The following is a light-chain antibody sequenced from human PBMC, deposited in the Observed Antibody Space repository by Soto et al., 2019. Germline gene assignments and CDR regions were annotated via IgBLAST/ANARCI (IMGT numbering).Light chain of an antibody. CDR3: QQSYSMPLT. CDR1: QDITNY. Sequence: DIQMTQSPSSLSASVGDRVSITCRASQDITNYLSWYQSKPGKAPKLLIFAATRVQTGDPSRFSGRGSGSEFTLLISRLQREDFATYFCQQSYSMPLTFGQGTRLEIK. CDR2: AAT. J-gene: IGKJ5*01. V-gene: IGKV1-39*01.